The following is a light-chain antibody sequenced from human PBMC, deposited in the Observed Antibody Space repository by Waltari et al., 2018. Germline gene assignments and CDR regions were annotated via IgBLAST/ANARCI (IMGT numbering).Light chain of an antibody. V-gene: IGLV1-51*02. J-gene: IGLJ3*02. CDR2: ETN. Sequence: QSVLTQPPSVSAFPGHKVTIPCSGGPSTVGNKVVYWYRQFPGSVHEVLIFETNGRPTGTPYRFSASKSGTSATLDITGLQPGDEADYYCGTWDSSMAIWLFGGGT. CDR3: GTWDSSMAIWL. CDR1: PSTVGNKV.